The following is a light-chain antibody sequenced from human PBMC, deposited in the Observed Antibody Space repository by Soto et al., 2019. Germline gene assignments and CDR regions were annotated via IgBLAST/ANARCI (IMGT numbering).Light chain of an antibody. CDR1: QSISSW. J-gene: IGKJ2*01. CDR3: QQYNSYPYT. V-gene: IGKV1-5*03. Sequence: DIQMTQSPSTLSASVGDRVTITCRASQSISSWLAWYQQKPGKAPKLLIYKASSLESGVPSRFSGSGSGTEFTLTISSLQPADFETYYCQQYNSYPYTFGQGTKLEIK. CDR2: KAS.